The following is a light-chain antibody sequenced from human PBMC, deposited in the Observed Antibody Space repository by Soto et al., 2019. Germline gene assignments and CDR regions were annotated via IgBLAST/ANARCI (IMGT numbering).Light chain of an antibody. J-gene: IGLJ3*02. CDR3: SSYTSRGTLV. Sequence: QSALTQPASVSGSPGQSITISCTGTSSDVGGYNYVSWYQQHPGKAPKLMIYEVSHRPSGVSNRFSGSKSVSTASLTITGLQSDDEADYYCSSYTSRGTLVFGGGTKVTVL. CDR2: EVS. V-gene: IGLV2-14*01. CDR1: SSDVGGYNY.